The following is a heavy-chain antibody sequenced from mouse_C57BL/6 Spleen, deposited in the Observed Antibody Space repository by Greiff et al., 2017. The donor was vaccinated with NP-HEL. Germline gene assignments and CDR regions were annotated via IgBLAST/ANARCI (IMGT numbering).Heavy chain of an antibody. D-gene: IGHD2-4*01. V-gene: IGHV5-9-1*02. Sequence: EVQRVESGEGLVKPGGSLKLSCAASGFTFSSYAMSWVRQTPEKRLEWVAYISSGGDYIYYADTVKGRFTISRDNARNTLYLQMSSLKSEDTAMYYCTRDRGYDYDGYYFDYWGQGTTLTVSS. CDR2: ISSGGDYI. J-gene: IGHJ2*01. CDR3: TRDRGYDYDGYYFDY. CDR1: GFTFSSYA.